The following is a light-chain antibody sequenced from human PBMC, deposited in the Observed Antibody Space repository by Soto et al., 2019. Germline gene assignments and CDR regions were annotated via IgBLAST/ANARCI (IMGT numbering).Light chain of an antibody. CDR1: QSVFYSSANKSY. CDR2: RAS. V-gene: IGKV4-1*01. CDR3: QHYYSLPVA. J-gene: IGKJ2*01. Sequence: DIVMTQSPDSLAVSLGERATINCKSSQSVFYSSANKSYLAWYQQKPGQPPKLLISRASTRQSGVPDRFSGSGSGTDFSLTISSLQAEDVAVYYCQHYYSLPVAFGQGTKLEIK.